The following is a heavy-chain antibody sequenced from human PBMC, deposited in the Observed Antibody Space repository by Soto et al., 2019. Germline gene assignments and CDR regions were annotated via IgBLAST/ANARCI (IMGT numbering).Heavy chain of an antibody. J-gene: IGHJ6*02. CDR1: GFTFSSYS. CDR3: ARDPHFVLMVYTYGMDV. Sequence: HPGGSLRLSCAASGFTFSSYSMNWVHQAPGKGLEWVSYISSSSSTIYYADSVKGRFTISRDNAKNSLYLQMNSLRDEDTAVYYCARDPHFVLMVYTYGMDVWGQGTTVTVSS. V-gene: IGHV3-48*02. CDR2: ISSSSSTI. D-gene: IGHD2-8*01.